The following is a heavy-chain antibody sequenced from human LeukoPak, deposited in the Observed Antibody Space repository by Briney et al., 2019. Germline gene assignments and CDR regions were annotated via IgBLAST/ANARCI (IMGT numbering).Heavy chain of an antibody. CDR1: GYTFTGYY. V-gene: IGHV1-2*02. Sequence: ASVKVSCKASGYTFTGYYIHWVRQAPGQGLEWMGWINPNSGGTNYAQKFQGRVTMTRDTSISTAYMELSRLTSDDTAVYYCARVGCSGGSCYPDYWGQGTLVTVSS. CDR3: ARVGCSGGSCYPDY. CDR2: INPNSGGT. J-gene: IGHJ4*02. D-gene: IGHD2-15*01.